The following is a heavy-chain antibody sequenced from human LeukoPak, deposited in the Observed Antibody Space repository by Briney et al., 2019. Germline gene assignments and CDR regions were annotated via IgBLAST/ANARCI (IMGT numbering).Heavy chain of an antibody. J-gene: IGHJ6*02. V-gene: IGHV1-2*02. CDR1: GYTFTGYY. CDR3: ARDQIVLMVYATYPDYYYYGMDV. Sequence: ASVKVSCKASGYTFTGYYMHWVRQAPGQGLEWMGWINPNSGGTNYAQKFQGRVTMTRDTSISTAYMELSRLRSDDTAVYYCARDQIVLMVYATYPDYYYYGMDVWGQGTTVTVSS. D-gene: IGHD2-8*01. CDR2: INPNSGGT.